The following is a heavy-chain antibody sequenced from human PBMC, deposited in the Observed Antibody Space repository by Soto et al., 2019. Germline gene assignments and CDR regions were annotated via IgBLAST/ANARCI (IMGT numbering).Heavy chain of an antibody. CDR3: ARDLTKGYYYYGMDV. CDR2: ISYDGSNK. V-gene: IGHV3-30-3*01. Sequence: LRLSCAASGFTFSSYAMHWVRQAPGKGLEWVAVISYDGSNKYYADSVKGRFTISRDNSKNTLYLQMNSLRAEDTAVYYCARDLTKGYYYYGMDVWGQGTTVTVSS. CDR1: GFTFSSYA. J-gene: IGHJ6*02.